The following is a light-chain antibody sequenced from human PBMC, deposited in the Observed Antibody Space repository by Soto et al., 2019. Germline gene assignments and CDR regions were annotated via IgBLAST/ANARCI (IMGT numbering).Light chain of an antibody. Sequence: QSVLPQPDSVSGSPGQSITISCTGTSSDVGSYNRVSWYQQHPGKAPTPMIYEGSKRPSGVSNRFSGSKSGNTASLTISGLQAEDEADYYCCSYAGSTPLYVFGTGTKVTVL. CDR1: SSDVGSYNR. V-gene: IGLV2-23*01. CDR3: CSYAGSTPLYV. CDR2: EGS. J-gene: IGLJ1*01.